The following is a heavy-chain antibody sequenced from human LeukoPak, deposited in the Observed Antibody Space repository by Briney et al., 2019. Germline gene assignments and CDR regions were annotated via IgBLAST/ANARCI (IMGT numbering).Heavy chain of an antibody. D-gene: IGHD3-22*01. J-gene: IGHJ4*02. Sequence: GGSLKLSCAASGFTFNNYGMHWVRQAPDKGLEWLAFIWYDGGEKYYADSVKGRFTISRDNSKNTLYLQMNSLRAEDTAVYYCAREPGRSGCYGYWGQGTLVTVSS. CDR1: GFTFNNYG. CDR2: IWYDGGEK. V-gene: IGHV3-30*02. CDR3: AREPGRSGCYGY.